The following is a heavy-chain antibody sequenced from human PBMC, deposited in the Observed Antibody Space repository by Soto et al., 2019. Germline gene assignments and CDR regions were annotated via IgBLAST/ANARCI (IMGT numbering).Heavy chain of an antibody. CDR2: IKQDGSEK. V-gene: IGHV3-7*01. Sequence: GGSLRLSCAASGFTFSSYWMSWVRQAPGKGLEWVANIKQDGSEKYYVDSVKGRFTISRDNAKNSLYLQMNSLRAEDTAGYYCARDSTLAYYDFWSGYYFRPIWGQGTMVTVSS. J-gene: IGHJ3*02. D-gene: IGHD3-3*01. CDR3: ARDSTLAYYDFWSGYYFRPI. CDR1: GFTFSSYW.